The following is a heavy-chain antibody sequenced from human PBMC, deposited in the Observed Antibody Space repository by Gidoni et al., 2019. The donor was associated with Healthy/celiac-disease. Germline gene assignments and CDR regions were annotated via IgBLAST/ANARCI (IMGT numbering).Heavy chain of an antibody. CDR3: AKDSGYDFWSGYYTGADAFDI. Sequence: EVQLLESGGGLVQPGGSLRLSCAAYGFTFRSSAMSWVRQAPGQGLEWVSAISGSGGSTYYADSVKGRFTISRDNSKNTLYLQMNSLRAEDTAVYYCAKDSGYDFWSGYYTGADAFDIWGQGTMVTVSS. D-gene: IGHD3-3*01. V-gene: IGHV3-23*01. CDR2: ISGSGGST. CDR1: GFTFRSSA. J-gene: IGHJ3*02.